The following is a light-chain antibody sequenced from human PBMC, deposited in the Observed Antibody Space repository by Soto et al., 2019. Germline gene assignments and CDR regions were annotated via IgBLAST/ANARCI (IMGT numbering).Light chain of an antibody. Sequence: QSALTQPASVSGSPGQSITISCTGTSSVVGGYNYVSWYQHHPGKAPKLMIYDVSNRPSGVSNRFSGSKSGNTASLTISGLQAEDEADYYCSSYTTSSTRVFGGGTKVTVL. CDR3: SSYTTSSTRV. V-gene: IGLV2-14*03. CDR1: SSVVGGYNY. CDR2: DVS. J-gene: IGLJ2*01.